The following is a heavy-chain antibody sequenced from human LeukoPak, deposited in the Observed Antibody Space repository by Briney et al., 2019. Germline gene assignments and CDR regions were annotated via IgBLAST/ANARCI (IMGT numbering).Heavy chain of an antibody. Sequence: PGGSLRLSCAASGFTSNNYWMTWFRQAPGKGLEWVANIKQDGTEIFYVDSVRGRFIISRDNAENSLHLQMNSLRVEDTAVYYCARTPDGADYWGQGTLVTVSS. D-gene: IGHD3-10*01. V-gene: IGHV3-7*01. CDR2: IKQDGTEI. CDR3: ARTPDGADY. J-gene: IGHJ4*02. CDR1: GFTSNNYW.